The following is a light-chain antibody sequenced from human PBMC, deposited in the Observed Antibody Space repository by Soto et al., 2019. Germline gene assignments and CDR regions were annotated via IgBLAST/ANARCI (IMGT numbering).Light chain of an antibody. Sequence: EIVLTQSPATLSVPPGGRATLSCRASQNVMYNLAWYQQKPGQAPRLLVYGASTRATDAPPRFRGSGSGTEFSLTISSLQSEDYATYFCQQYSSWPRTFGQGSRVEIK. CDR1: QNVMYN. V-gene: IGKV3-15*01. CDR2: GAS. CDR3: QQYSSWPRT. J-gene: IGKJ1*01.